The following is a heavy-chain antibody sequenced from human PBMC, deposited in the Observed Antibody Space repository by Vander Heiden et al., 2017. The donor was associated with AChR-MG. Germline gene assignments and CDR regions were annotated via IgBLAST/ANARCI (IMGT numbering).Heavy chain of an antibody. Sequence: EVQLLESGGGLVQPGGSLRLSCAVSGFTFSLYAMSWVRQAPGKGLEWVSTVGSGGITTYYADSVKGRFTISRDNSKNTLYLQMNSLRAEDTAVYYCVDLGYCSGSNCKFDFWGQGTLVTVSS. CDR1: GFTFSLYA. D-gene: IGHD2-2*01. J-gene: IGHJ4*02. V-gene: IGHV3-23*01. CDR2: VGSGGITT. CDR3: VDLGYCSGSNCKFDF.